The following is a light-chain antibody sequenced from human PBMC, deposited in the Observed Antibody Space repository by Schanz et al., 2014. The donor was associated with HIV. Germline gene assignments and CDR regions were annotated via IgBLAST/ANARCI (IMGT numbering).Light chain of an antibody. J-gene: IGKJ4*01. Sequence: EIVLTQSPGTLSLSPGERATLSCRASQSVGTNYLAWYQQKPGQAPRLLIYGASSRATGIPDRFSGSGSGTDFTLTISRLEPEDFAVYYCQQYGSSPRTFGGGTKVEIK. CDR3: QQYGSSPRT. CDR2: GAS. V-gene: IGKV3-20*01. CDR1: QSVGTNY.